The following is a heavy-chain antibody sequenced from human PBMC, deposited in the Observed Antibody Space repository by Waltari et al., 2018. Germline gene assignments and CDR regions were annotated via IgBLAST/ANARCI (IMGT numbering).Heavy chain of an antibody. CDR1: GGSISSGDYY. J-gene: IGHJ4*02. CDR2: IYYSGST. V-gene: IGHV4-30-4*01. CDR3: ARGVTIFGVAIDY. D-gene: IGHD3-3*01. Sequence: QVQLQESGPGLVKPSQTLSLTCIFAGGSISSGDYYWNWIRQPPRKGLEWIGYIYYSGSTYYNPSLKSRITLSVDTSKNQFSLKLNSVTAADTAVYYCARGVTIFGVAIDYWGQGTLVTVSS.